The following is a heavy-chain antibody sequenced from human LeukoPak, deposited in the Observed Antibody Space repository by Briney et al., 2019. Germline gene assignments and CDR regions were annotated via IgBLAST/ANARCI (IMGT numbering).Heavy chain of an antibody. D-gene: IGHD3-10*01. CDR3: AGGPYAAKTWYYYGSGSDNWFDP. J-gene: IGHJ5*02. CDR1: GYTFTSYG. Sequence: ASVKVSCKASGYTFTSYGISWVRQAPGQGLEWMGWISAYNGNTNYAQKLQGRVTMTTDTSTSTAYMELRSLRSDDTAVYYCAGGPYAAKTWYYYGSGSDNWFDPWGQGTLVTVSS. CDR2: ISAYNGNT. V-gene: IGHV1-18*01.